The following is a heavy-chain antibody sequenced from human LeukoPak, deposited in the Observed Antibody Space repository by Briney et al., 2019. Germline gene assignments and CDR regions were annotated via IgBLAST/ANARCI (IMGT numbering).Heavy chain of an antibody. Sequence: ASVKVSCKASGYTFTSYDINWVRQATGQGLEWMGWMNPNSGNTGYAQKFQGRVTMTRNTSISTAYMELSSLRSEDTAVYYCARGLSLWNYGGRAFDIWGQGTMVTVSS. CDR2: MNPNSGNT. D-gene: IGHD1-7*01. CDR1: GYTFTSYD. V-gene: IGHV1-8*01. CDR3: ARGLSLWNYGGRAFDI. J-gene: IGHJ3*02.